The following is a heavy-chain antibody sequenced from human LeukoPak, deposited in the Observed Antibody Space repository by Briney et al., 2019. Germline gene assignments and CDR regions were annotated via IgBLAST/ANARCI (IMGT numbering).Heavy chain of an antibody. CDR3: ARESGGSYYDYYYYGMDV. D-gene: IGHD1-26*01. V-gene: IGHV3-53*04. Sequence: GGSLRLSCAASGFTVSSNYMGWVRQAPGKGLEWVSVIYSGGSTYYADSVKGRFTISRHNSKNTLYLQMNSLRAEDTAVYYCARESGGSYYDYYYYGMDVWGQGTTVTVSS. CDR1: GFTVSSNY. J-gene: IGHJ6*02. CDR2: IYSGGST.